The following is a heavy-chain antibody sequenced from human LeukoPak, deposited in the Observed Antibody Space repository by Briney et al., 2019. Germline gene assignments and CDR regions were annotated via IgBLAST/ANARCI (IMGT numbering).Heavy chain of an antibody. CDR2: ISWNSGSI. Sequence: PGRSLRLSCAASGFTFDDYAMHWVRQAPGKGLEWVSGISWNSGSIGYADSVKGRVAISRDNAKNTLYLQMNSLRAEDTAVYYCARGVGDLFFMDVWGKGTTVTISS. J-gene: IGHJ6*03. CDR1: GFTFDDYA. CDR3: ARGVGDLFFMDV. D-gene: IGHD3/OR15-3a*01. V-gene: IGHV3-9*01.